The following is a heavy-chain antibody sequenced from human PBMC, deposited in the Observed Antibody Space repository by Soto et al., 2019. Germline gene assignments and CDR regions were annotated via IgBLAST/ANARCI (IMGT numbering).Heavy chain of an antibody. D-gene: IGHD2-15*01. CDR2: IYHSGST. CDR3: ARRGLDCSGGSCYSFFDY. J-gene: IGHJ4*02. CDR1: GGSISSSKW. V-gene: IGHV4-4*02. Sequence: QVQLQESGPGLVKPSGTLSLTCAVSGGSISSSKWWSWVRQPPGKGLEWIGEIYHSGSTNYNPSLKSRVTISVDKSKNQFSLKLSSVTAAGTAVYSCARRGLDCSGGSCYSFFDYWGQGTLVTVSS.